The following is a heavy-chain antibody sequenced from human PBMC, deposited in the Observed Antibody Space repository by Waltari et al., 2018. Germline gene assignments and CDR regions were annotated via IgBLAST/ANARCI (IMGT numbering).Heavy chain of an antibody. D-gene: IGHD3-10*01. CDR3: ARNTLWFRELLGISYFDY. V-gene: IGHV4-38-2*01. CDR2: IYHSGST. CDR1: GYSISSGYY. J-gene: IGHJ4*02. Sequence: QVQLQESGPGRVKPSETLSLTCAVSGYSISSGYYWGWIRQPPGKGLEWIVSIYHSGSTYYNPSLKSRVTISVDTSKNQFSLKLSSVTAADTAVYYCARNTLWFRELLGISYFDYWGQGTLVTVSS.